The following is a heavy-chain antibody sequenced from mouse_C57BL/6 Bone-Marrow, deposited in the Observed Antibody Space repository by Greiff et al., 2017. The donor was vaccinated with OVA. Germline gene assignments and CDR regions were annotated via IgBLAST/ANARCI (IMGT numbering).Heavy chain of an antibody. D-gene: IGHD2-10*02. Sequence: QVQLQQPGAELVMPGASVKLSCKASGYTFTSYWMHWVKQRPGQGLEWIGEIDPSDSYTNYNHKFKGKSTLTVDKSSSTAYMQLSSLTSEDSAVYYCAREEYGKDAMDYWGQGTSVTVSS. CDR1: GYTFTSYW. V-gene: IGHV1-69*01. CDR3: AREEYGKDAMDY. CDR2: IDPSDSYT. J-gene: IGHJ4*01.